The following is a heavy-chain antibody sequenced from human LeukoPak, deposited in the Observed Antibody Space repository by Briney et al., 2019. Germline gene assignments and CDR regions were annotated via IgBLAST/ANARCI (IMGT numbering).Heavy chain of an antibody. Sequence: GGSLRLSCAASGFTFSTYWMGWVRQAPGKGLEFVANINPDGSGKYYGDSVKGRFTISRDSAKNSLYLQMNSLRAEDTAVYYCARGGSSGYGMDVWGQGTTVTVSS. CDR1: GFTFSTYW. V-gene: IGHV3-7*03. D-gene: IGHD3-10*01. CDR2: INPDGSGK. CDR3: ARGGSSGYGMDV. J-gene: IGHJ6*02.